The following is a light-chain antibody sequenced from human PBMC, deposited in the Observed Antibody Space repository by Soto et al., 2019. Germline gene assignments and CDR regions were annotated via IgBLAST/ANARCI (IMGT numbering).Light chain of an antibody. J-gene: IGLJ1*01. V-gene: IGLV2-14*03. CDR2: HVS. CDR1: SSDVGAYNY. CDR3: SSFTSSSSYV. Sequence: SVLTQPASVSGSPGQSITISCTGTSSDVGAYNYVSWYQQHPGRAPQLIIYHVSNRPSGVSNRFSGSKSDNTASLTISGLQAEDEADYYCSSFTSSSSYVFGPGTKLTVL.